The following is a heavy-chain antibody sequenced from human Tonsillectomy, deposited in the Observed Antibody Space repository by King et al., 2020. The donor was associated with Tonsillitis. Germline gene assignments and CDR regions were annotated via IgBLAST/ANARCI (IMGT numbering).Heavy chain of an antibody. Sequence: VQLVESGGGLVKPGGSLRLSCAASGFTFSSYAMNWVRQAPGKGLEWVSGISGSGDSTYYADSVKGRFTISRDNSKNTLYLQMNSLRAEDTAVYYCAKGSGSVSYLSPIVYWGQGTLVTVSS. CDR3: AKGSGSVSYLSPIVY. CDR1: GFTFSSYA. D-gene: IGHD3-10*01. CDR2: ISGSGDST. V-gene: IGHV3-23*04. J-gene: IGHJ4*02.